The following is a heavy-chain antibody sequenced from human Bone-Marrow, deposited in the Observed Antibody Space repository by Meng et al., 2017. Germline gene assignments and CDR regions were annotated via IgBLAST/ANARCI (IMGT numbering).Heavy chain of an antibody. CDR3: ARDPNHGDPGVRDY. Sequence: GESLKISCTASGFTFGDYTITWVRQAPGKGLEWVANIHSDGGDKAYAGSVKGRFTISRDNSQNSLYLQMNSLRVEDTAVYYCARDPNHGDPGVRDYWGQGTLVTVSS. J-gene: IGHJ4*02. V-gene: IGHV3-7*01. CDR2: IHSDGGDK. D-gene: IGHD4-17*01. CDR1: GFTFGDYT.